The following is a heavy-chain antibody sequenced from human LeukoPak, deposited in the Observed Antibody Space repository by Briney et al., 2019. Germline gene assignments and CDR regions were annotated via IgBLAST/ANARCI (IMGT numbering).Heavy chain of an antibody. V-gene: IGHV4-34*01. CDR3: ARGPRRGRYFDY. D-gene: IGHD3-16*01. CDR1: GGSFSGYY. Sequence: PSETLSLTCAVYGGSFSGYYWSWIRQPPGKGLEWIGEINHSGSTNYNPSLKSRVTISVDTFKNQFSLKLSSVTAADTAVYYCARGPRRGRYFDYWGQGTLVTVSS. J-gene: IGHJ4*02. CDR2: INHSGST.